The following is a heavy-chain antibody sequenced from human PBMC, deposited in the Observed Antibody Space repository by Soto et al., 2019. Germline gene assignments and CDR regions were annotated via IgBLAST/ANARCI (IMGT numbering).Heavy chain of an antibody. D-gene: IGHD1-26*01. Sequence: SQTLSLTCAISVDIVSSNSAAWNCIRQSPSRGLEWLGRTYYKSKWYNDYAVSVKSRITINPDTSKNQFSLQLKSVTPEDTAVYYCAREVDAGPNWFDPWGQGTLVTVSS. J-gene: IGHJ5*02. CDR3: AREVDAGPNWFDP. CDR2: TYYKSKWYN. V-gene: IGHV6-1*01. CDR1: VDIVSSNSAA.